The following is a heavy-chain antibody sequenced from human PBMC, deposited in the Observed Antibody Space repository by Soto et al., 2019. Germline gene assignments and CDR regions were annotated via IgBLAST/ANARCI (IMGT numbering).Heavy chain of an antibody. V-gene: IGHV1-2*04. J-gene: IGHJ6*02. CDR3: AGGPAAAGKGSHYYYGMDV. CDR1: GYTFTGYY. CDR2: INPNSGGT. D-gene: IGHD6-13*01. Sequence: QVQLVQSGAEVMKPGASVKVSCKASGYTFTGYYMHWVRQAPGQGLEWMGWINPNSGGTNYAQKFQGWVTMTRDTSISTANMELSRLRSDDTAVYYCAGGPAAAGKGSHYYYGMDVWGQGTTVTVSS.